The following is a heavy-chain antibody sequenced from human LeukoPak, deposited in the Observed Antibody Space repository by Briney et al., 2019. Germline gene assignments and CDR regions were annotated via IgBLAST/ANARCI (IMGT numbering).Heavy chain of an antibody. CDR1: GGSISSDY. Sequence: SETLSLTCTVSGGSISSDYWSWIRQPPGEGLEWIGYIHHSGSTNYNPSLKSRVTISLDTSKNQFSLKLSSVTAADTAVYYCARDKLFRTKPGSGYFYVLDSWGQGTLVTVSS. CDR3: ARDKLFRTKPGSGYFYVLDS. J-gene: IGHJ4*02. CDR2: IHHSGST. D-gene: IGHD3-22*01. V-gene: IGHV4-59*01.